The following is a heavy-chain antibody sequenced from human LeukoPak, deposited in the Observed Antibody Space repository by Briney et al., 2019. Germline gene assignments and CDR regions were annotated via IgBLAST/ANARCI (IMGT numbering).Heavy chain of an antibody. CDR3: ARGARMPDSAKRNFDS. V-gene: IGHV4-34*01. D-gene: IGHD4/OR15-4a*01. CDR1: GGSFSGYY. CDR2: INHSGST. Sequence: PSETLSLTCAVYGGSFSGYYWSWIRQPPEKGLEWIGEINHSGSTNYNPSLKSRVTISVDTSKNQFSLKLSTVTAADTAVYYCARGARMPDSAKRNFDSWGQGTLVTVSS. J-gene: IGHJ4*02.